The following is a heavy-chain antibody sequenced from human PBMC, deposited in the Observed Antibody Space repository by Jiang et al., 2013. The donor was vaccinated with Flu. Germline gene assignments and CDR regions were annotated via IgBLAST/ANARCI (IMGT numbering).Heavy chain of an antibody. D-gene: IGHD3-3*01. V-gene: IGHV4-39*01. CDR1: GGSISSSSYY. J-gene: IGHJ6*02. Sequence: GSGLVKPSETLSLTCTVSGGSISSSSYYWGWIRQPPGKGLEWIGSIYYSGSTYYNPSLKSRVTISVDTSKNQFSLKLSSVTAADTAVYYCARPFWSGYYDDGMDVWGQGTTVTVSS. CDR3: ARPFWSGYYDDGMDV. CDR2: IYYSGST.